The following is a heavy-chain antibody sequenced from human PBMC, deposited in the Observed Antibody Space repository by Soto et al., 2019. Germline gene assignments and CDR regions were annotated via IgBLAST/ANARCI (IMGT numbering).Heavy chain of an antibody. CDR3: ARDPSEGRVGNWFES. CDR2: IISSTSYV. Sequence: EVQLVESGGGLVKPGGSLRLSCAASGFTFSRYGMNWLRQAPGKGLEWVASIISSTSYVYYADSVKGRFSTSRDNAKNILSLEMYALRSEDTAIYYCARDPSEGRVGNWFESWGQGTLVTVSS. V-gene: IGHV3-21*06. CDR1: GFTFSRYG. J-gene: IGHJ5*01.